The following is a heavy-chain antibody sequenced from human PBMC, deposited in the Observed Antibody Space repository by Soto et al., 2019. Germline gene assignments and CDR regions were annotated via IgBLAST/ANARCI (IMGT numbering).Heavy chain of an antibody. Sequence: SVKVSCKASGGTFSSYAISWVRQAPGQGLEWMGGIIPVFGTGIYAQKFQGRVTITADKSTNTAYMELSSLRSEDTAVYFCARVGGTGGYTYGLDYWGQGTLVTVS. CDR2: IIPVFGTG. D-gene: IGHD5-18*01. J-gene: IGHJ4*02. CDR1: GGTFSSYA. V-gene: IGHV1-69*06. CDR3: ARVGGTGGYTYGLDY.